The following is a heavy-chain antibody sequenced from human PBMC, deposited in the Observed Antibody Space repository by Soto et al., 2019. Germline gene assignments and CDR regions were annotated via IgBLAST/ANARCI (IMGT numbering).Heavy chain of an antibody. CDR2: IYPGDSDT. J-gene: IGHJ4*02. Sequence: GESLKISCKGSGYSFTSYWIGWVHQMPGKGLEWMGIIYPGDSDTRYSPSFQGQVTISADKSISTAYLQWSSLKASDTAMYYCARPRGLYSSSWYYFDYWGQGTLVTVSS. CDR1: GYSFTSYW. D-gene: IGHD6-13*01. V-gene: IGHV5-51*07. CDR3: ARPRGLYSSSWYYFDY.